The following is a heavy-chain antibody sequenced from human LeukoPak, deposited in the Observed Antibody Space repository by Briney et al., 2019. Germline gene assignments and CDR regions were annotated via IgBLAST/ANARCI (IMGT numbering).Heavy chain of an antibody. CDR2: INPNSGGT. CDR1: GYTSTGYY. Sequence: ASVKVSCKASGYTSTGYYMHWVRQAPGQGLEWMGWINPNSGGTNYAQKFQGRVTMTRDTSISTAYMELSRLRTDDTAVYYCARDLRYYDFWSGYFYYMDVWGKGTTVTVSS. J-gene: IGHJ6*03. V-gene: IGHV1-2*02. CDR3: ARDLRYYDFWSGYFYYMDV. D-gene: IGHD3-3*01.